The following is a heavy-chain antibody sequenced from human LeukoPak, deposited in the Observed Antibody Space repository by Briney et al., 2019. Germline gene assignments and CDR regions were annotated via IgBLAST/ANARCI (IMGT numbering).Heavy chain of an antibody. V-gene: IGHV3-23*01. CDR1: GFTFTNYA. D-gene: IGHD1-26*01. Sequence: GGSLRLSCAASGFTFTNYAMTWVRQAPGKGLDCISVISGGGAYTYYADSVQGRFTISRDNSDNTLYLQMNSLRAEDTAVYYCAKGHSDFSTGFDFWGQGTLVTVSS. J-gene: IGHJ4*02. CDR3: AKGHSDFSTGFDF. CDR2: ISGGGAYT.